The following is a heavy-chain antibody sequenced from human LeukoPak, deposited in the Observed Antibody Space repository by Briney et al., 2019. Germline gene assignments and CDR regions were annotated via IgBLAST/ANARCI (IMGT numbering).Heavy chain of an antibody. J-gene: IGHJ3*02. D-gene: IGHD2-21*02. CDR2: FDYSGNT. CDR1: GVSISSHY. V-gene: IGHV4-59*11. Sequence: SETLSLTCTVSGVSISSHYWSWIRQPPGKGLEWIGYFDYSGNTKYNPSLRSRVTTSVDTAKNQFSLKLSSVTAADTAVYYCARGRGGDPYAFDIWGQGTMVTVSS. CDR3: ARGRGGDPYAFDI.